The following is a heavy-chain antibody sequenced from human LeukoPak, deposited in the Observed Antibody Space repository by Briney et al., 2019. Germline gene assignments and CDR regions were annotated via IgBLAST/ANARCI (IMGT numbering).Heavy chain of an antibody. D-gene: IGHD3-3*01. CDR1: GFTFTTYD. CDR3: TRDYIAYDPLDY. Sequence: PGGSLRLSCAASGFTFTTYDMNWVRQAPGKGLEWVSSISSRSTSIYYADSVKGRFTISRDNAKNSLYLQMNSLRAEDTAVYWCTRDYIAYDPLDYWGQGTLVTVSS. V-gene: IGHV3-21*01. J-gene: IGHJ4*02. CDR2: ISSRSTSI.